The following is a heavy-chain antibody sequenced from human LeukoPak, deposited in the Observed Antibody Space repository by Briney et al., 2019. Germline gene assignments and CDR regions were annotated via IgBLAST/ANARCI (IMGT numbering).Heavy chain of an antibody. CDR1: GFTFDDYG. CDR2: INWNSGST. D-gene: IGHD6-19*01. V-gene: IGHV3-20*04. Sequence: GGSLRLSCAASGFTFDDYGMSWVRQAPGKGLEWVSGINWNSGSTGYADSVKGRFTISRDNAKNSLYLQMNSLRAEDTALYYCARDPGGSGWYGDAFDIWGQGTMVTVSS. J-gene: IGHJ3*02. CDR3: ARDPGGSGWYGDAFDI.